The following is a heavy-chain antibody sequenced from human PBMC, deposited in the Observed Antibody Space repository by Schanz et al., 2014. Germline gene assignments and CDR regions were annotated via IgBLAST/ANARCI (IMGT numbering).Heavy chain of an antibody. J-gene: IGHJ4*02. V-gene: IGHV3-23*04. CDR3: AASSGWHPSTDY. CDR1: GFTFSTYA. D-gene: IGHD6-19*01. Sequence: EVQLAESGGGLVQPGGSLRLSCAASGFTFSTYAMAWVRQAPGKGLEWVSSINTGGDSTYYADSVKGRFTISRDNAKSTLYLQMNSLRVEDTAVDCCAASSGWHPSTDYWGQGTLVTVSS. CDR2: INTGGDST.